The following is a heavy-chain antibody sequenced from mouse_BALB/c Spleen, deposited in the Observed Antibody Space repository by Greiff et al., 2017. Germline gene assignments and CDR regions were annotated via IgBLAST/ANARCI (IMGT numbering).Heavy chain of an antibody. CDR3: ARGATREIDY. V-gene: IGHV1-18*01. CDR2: INPNNGGT. J-gene: IGHJ3*01. Sequence: VQLQQSGPELVKPGASVKIPCKASGYTFTDYNMDWVKQSHGKSLEWIGDINPNNGGTIYNQKFKGKATFTADTSSNTAYMQLSSLTSEDSAVYYCARGATREIDYWGQGTLVTVSA. CDR1: GYTFTDYN.